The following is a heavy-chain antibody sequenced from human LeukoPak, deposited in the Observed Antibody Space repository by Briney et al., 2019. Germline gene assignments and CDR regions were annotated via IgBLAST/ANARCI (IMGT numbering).Heavy chain of an antibody. V-gene: IGHV4-4*02. CDR2: IYHSGST. CDR1: GGSISSSNW. J-gene: IGHJ2*01. CDR3: ARDRVTMIVRHWYSDL. D-gene: IGHD3-22*01. Sequence: SGTLSLTCAVSGGSISSSNWWSWVRQPPGKGLEWIGEIYHSGSTNYNPSLKSRVTISVDKSKNQFSLKLSSVTAADTAVYYCARDRVTMIVRHWYSDLWGRGTLVTVSS.